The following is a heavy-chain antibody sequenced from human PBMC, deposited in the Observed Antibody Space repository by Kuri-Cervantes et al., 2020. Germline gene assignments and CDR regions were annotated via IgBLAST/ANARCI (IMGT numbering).Heavy chain of an antibody. CDR2: ISHSGNT. D-gene: IGHD2-21*02. Sequence: SETLSLTCAVSGGSISSSNWWSWVRQPPGKGLEWIGEISHSGNTNYNPSLKSRVTISVDTSKNQFSLKLSSVTAADTAVYYCARAFVAYCGGDCYSWNYWGQGTLVTVSS. CDR1: GGSISSSNW. CDR3: ARAFVAYCGGDCYSWNY. J-gene: IGHJ4*02. V-gene: IGHV4-4*02.